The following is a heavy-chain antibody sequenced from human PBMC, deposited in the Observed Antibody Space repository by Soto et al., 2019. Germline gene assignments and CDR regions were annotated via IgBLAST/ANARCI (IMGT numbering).Heavy chain of an antibody. J-gene: IGHJ4*02. CDR3: AREAGDYYDSSGYYSLAY. CDR2: ISAYNGNT. V-gene: IGHV1-18*01. Sequence: QVQLVQSGAEVKKPGASVKVSCKASGYTFTSYGISWVRQAPGQGLEWMGWISAYNGNTYYAQKLQGRVTMTTDTSTSTAYMELRSLRSDDTAVYYCAREAGDYYDSSGYYSLAYWGQGTLVTVSS. D-gene: IGHD3-22*01. CDR1: GYTFTSYG.